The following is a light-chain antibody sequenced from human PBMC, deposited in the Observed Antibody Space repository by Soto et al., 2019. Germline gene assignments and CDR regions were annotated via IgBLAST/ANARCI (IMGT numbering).Light chain of an antibody. J-gene: IGLJ1*01. CDR3: SSYTSSSTPYV. Sequence: QSALTQPASVSGSPGQSITISCTGTSSDVGGYNYVSWYQQHPVKAPKLMIYDVTNRPSGVSDRFSGSKSGNTASLTISGLQAEDEADYYGSSYTSSSTPYVFGTGTQLTVL. CDR1: SSDVGGYNY. CDR2: DVT. V-gene: IGLV2-14*01.